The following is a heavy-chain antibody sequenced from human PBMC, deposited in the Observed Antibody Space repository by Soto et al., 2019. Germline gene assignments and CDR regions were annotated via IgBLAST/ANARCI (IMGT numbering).Heavy chain of an antibody. Sequence: ASVKVSCKASGYTFTSYGIHWVRQAPGQRLEGMGWINAANGDTKYSPQFQGRVTLPRDTSASTAYMELNNLRAEDTAIYYCAKYSELPYEAYLQQWGQGTLVTVSS. D-gene: IGHD1-7*01. J-gene: IGHJ1*01. V-gene: IGHV1-3*01. CDR1: GYTFTSYG. CDR2: INAANGDT. CDR3: AKYSELPYEAYLQQ.